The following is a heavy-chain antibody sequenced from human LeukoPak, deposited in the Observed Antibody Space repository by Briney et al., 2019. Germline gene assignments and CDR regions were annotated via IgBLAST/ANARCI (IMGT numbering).Heavy chain of an antibody. D-gene: IGHD6-13*01. CDR2: IYTSGST. CDR3: ARDPAAAGTGY. J-gene: IGHJ4*02. V-gene: IGHV4-4*07. CDR1: GGSFSGYY. Sequence: PSETLSLTCAVYGGSFSGYYWSWIRQPAGKGLEWIGRIYTSGSTNYNPSLKSRVTMSVDTSKNQFSLKLSSVTAADTAVYYCARDPAAAGTGYWGQGTLVTVSS.